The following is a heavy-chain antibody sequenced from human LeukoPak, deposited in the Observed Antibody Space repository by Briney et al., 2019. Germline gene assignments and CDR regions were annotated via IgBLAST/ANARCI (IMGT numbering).Heavy chain of an antibody. Sequence: KPSETLSLTCAVSGVSFSGYYWSWIRQPPGKGLEGMGEINQSGDTNYNPPLKRRVTISVDPSKNQFSLELTSVTAADTAVYYCARARPDYFDSSGDWFDAWGQGTLVTVSS. J-gene: IGHJ5*02. CDR1: GVSFSGYY. CDR3: ARARPDYFDSSGDWFDA. CDR2: INQSGDT. V-gene: IGHV4-34*01. D-gene: IGHD3-22*01.